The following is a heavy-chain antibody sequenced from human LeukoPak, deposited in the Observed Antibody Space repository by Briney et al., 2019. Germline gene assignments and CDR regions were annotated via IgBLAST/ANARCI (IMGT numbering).Heavy chain of an antibody. J-gene: IGHJ5*02. CDR3: ATYTEAPRGYSYGYYWFDP. Sequence: ASVKVSCKASGYTFTGYYMHWVRQAPGQGLEWMGWINPNSGGTNYAQKFQGRVTMTRDTSISTAYMELSRLRSDDTAVYYCATYTEAPRGYSYGYYWFDPWGQGTLVTVSS. CDR1: GYTFTGYY. D-gene: IGHD5-18*01. V-gene: IGHV1-2*02. CDR2: INPNSGGT.